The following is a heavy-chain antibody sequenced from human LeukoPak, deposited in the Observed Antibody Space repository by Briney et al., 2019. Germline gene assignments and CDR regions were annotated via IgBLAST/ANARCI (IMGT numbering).Heavy chain of an antibody. CDR2: IYHSGST. D-gene: IGHD2-2*01. Sequence: SETLSLTCTVSGYSINSGYYWGWIRQPPGKGLEWIGSIYHSGSTYHNPSLKSRVTISVDTSKHQFSLKLTSMTAADTAVYYCARDNFSRTSWGYYYYMDVWGKGTTVTVSS. V-gene: IGHV4-38-2*02. CDR3: ARDNFSRTSWGYYYYMDV. J-gene: IGHJ6*03. CDR1: GYSINSGYY.